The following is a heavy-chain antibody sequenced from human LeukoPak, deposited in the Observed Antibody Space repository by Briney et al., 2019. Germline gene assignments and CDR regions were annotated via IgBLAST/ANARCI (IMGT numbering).Heavy chain of an antibody. CDR2: ISGSGGSI. J-gene: IGHJ4*02. Sequence: GGSLRLSCAASGFTFSSYAMSWVRQAPGKGLEWVSAISGSGGSIYYADSVKGRFTISRDNSKNTLYLQMNSLRAEDTAVYYCAKREYSSSEFDYWGQGTLVTVSS. CDR3: AKREYSSSEFDY. CDR1: GFTFSSYA. D-gene: IGHD6-6*01. V-gene: IGHV3-23*01.